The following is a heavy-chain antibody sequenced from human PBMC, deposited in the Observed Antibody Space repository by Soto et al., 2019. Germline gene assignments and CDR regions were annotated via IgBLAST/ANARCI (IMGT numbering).Heavy chain of an antibody. CDR3: AREYCSGSSCYSGFDT. CDR2: ISSSGDTI. D-gene: IGHD2-15*01. CDR1: GFTFSGYE. V-gene: IGHV3-48*03. J-gene: IGHJ5*02. Sequence: GGSLRLSCSASGFTFSGYEMFWVRQAPGKGLEWVSYISSSGDTIYYADSVKGRFTISRDNVKNSLFLQMNSLRAEDTAVYYCAREYCSGSSCYSGFDTWGQGTLVTVSS.